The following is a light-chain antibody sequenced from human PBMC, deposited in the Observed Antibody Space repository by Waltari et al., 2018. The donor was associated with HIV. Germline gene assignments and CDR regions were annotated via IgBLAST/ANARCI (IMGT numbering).Light chain of an antibody. J-gene: IGKJ1*01. CDR2: GAS. CDR1: QGISSY. V-gene: IGKV1-8*01. CDR3: QQYYSNPS. Sequence: AIRMTQSPSSFSASTGDRVTITCRASQGISSYLAWYQQKPGKAPKLLIYGASNLQSGAPSRFSGSGSGTDFTLTISCLQSEDFATYYCQQYYSNPSFGQGTKVEIK.